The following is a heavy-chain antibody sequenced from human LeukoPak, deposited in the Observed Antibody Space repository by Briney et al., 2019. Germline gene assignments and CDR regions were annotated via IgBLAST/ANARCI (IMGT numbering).Heavy chain of an antibody. CDR3: ARHAPDGYYFDQRDYNWFDP. D-gene: IGHD3-22*01. CDR2: INHGGST. J-gene: IGHJ5*02. CDR1: GGSFSGYY. V-gene: IGHV4-34*01. Sequence: SETLSLTCAVYGGSFSGYYWSWIRQPPGKGLEWIGEINHGGSTNYNPSLKSRVTISVDTSKNQFSLKLSSVTAADTAVYYCARHAPDGYYFDQRDYNWFDPWGQGILVTVSS.